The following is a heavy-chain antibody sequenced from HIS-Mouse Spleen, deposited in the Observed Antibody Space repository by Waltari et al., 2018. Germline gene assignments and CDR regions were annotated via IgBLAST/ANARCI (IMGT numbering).Heavy chain of an antibody. Sequence: QVQLVQSGAEVKKPGSSVKVSCKASGGTFSSYAISWVRQAPGQGLEWMGGSIPIFGTANSAQKFQGRVTITADESTSTAYMELSSLRSEDTAVYYCARMYSSSWYYFQHWGQGTLVTVSS. V-gene: IGHV1-69*01. D-gene: IGHD6-13*01. J-gene: IGHJ1*01. CDR1: GGTFSSYA. CDR3: ARMYSSSWYYFQH. CDR2: SIPIFGTA.